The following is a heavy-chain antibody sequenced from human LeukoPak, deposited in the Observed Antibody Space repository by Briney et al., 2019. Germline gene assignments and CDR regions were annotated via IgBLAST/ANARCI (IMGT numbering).Heavy chain of an antibody. CDR2: INPSGGST. J-gene: IGHJ6*03. D-gene: IGHD6-13*01. Sequence: VASVKVSCKASGYTFTSYYIHWVRQAPGQGLEWMGIINPSGGSTSYAQKFQGRVTMTRDMSTSTVYMELSSLRSEDTAVYYCARDKKAPSAAGTDYYYYYMDVWGKGTTVTVSS. CDR1: GYTFTSYY. V-gene: IGHV1-46*01. CDR3: ARDKKAPSAAGTDYYYYYMDV.